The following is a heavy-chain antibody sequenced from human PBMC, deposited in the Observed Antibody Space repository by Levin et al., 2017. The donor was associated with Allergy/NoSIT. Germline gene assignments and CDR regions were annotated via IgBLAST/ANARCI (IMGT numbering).Heavy chain of an antibody. V-gene: IGHV3-30*18. CDR3: AKERYSTHYFDY. D-gene: IGHD6-13*01. J-gene: IGHJ4*02. CDR2: ISYDGSNK. Sequence: GGSLRLSCAASGFTFSSYGMHWVRQAPGKGLEWVAVISYDGSNKYYADSVKGRFTISSANSKNTLYLQMNSRRAEDTAVYYCAKERYSTHYFDYWGQGTLVTVSS. CDR1: GFTFSSYG.